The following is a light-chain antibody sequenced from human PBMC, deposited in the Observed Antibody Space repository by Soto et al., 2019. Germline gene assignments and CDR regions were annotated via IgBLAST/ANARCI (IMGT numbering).Light chain of an antibody. CDR3: QQYDNLPLT. J-gene: IGKJ4*01. V-gene: IGKV1-33*01. CDR1: QDISNY. Sequence: DIEMTQSPSSLSASVGDRVTITCQASQDISNYLNWFQQKPGKAPKLLIYDASNLGTGVPSRFSGSGSGTDFTFTISSLQPEDIATYYWQQYDNLPLTLGGGTKVDIK. CDR2: DAS.